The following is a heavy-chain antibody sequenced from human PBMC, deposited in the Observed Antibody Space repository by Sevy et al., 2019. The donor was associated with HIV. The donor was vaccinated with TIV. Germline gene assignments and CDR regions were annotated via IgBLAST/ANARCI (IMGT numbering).Heavy chain of an antibody. CDR1: GGSFSGYY. D-gene: IGHD2-2*01. CDR2: INHSGST. V-gene: IGHV4-34*01. J-gene: IGHJ5*02. CDR3: ARAPPVVVVPGAPSWIDP. Sequence: SETLSLTCAVYGGSFSGYYWSWIRQSPGKGLEWIGEINHSGSTHYNPSLKSRVTISVDTSKNQFSLRLNSVTAADTAVYYCARAPPVVVVPGAPSWIDPWGQGTLVTVSS.